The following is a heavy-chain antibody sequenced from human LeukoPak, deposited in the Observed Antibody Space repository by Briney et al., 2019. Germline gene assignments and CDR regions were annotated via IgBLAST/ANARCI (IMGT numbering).Heavy chain of an antibody. V-gene: IGHV3-7*01. CDR1: GFTFSSYW. J-gene: IGHJ4*02. CDR2: IKQDGSEK. D-gene: IGHD6-19*01. Sequence: PGGSLRLSCAVSGFTFSSYWMSWVRQAPGKGLEWVANIKQDGSEKYYVDSVKGRFTISRDNAKNSLYLQMNSLRAEDTAVYYCARANSGWNPEDYWGQGTLVTVSS. CDR3: ARANSGWNPEDY.